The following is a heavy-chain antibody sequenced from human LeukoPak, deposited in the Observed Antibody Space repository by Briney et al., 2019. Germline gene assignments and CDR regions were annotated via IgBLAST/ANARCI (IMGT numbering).Heavy chain of an antibody. Sequence: PSETLSLSCSVSGASIRSYYWSWIRQPPEKGLEWIGYIYHTGSTNYSPSLNSRVTMSVDTSKNEFSLNLSSVTAADTAVYYCARQSRLVIFGVANHWFDPWSQGTLVTVSS. CDR2: IYHTGST. V-gene: IGHV4-59*08. J-gene: IGHJ5*02. D-gene: IGHD3-3*01. CDR3: ARQSRLVIFGVANHWFDP. CDR1: GASIRSYY.